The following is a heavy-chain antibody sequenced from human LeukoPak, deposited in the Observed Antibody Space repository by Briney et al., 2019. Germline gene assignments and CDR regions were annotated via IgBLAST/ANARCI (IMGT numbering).Heavy chain of an antibody. D-gene: IGHD1-26*01. CDR1: GGSISSYY. Sequence: SETLSLTCTVSGGSISSYYWSWIRQPPGKGLEWIGYIYYSGSTNYNPPLKSRVTISVDTSKNQFSLKLSSVTAADTAVYYCARVGVGGSYYIGWFDPWGQGTLVTVSS. CDR3: ARVGVGGSYYIGWFDP. V-gene: IGHV4-59*01. CDR2: IYYSGST. J-gene: IGHJ5*02.